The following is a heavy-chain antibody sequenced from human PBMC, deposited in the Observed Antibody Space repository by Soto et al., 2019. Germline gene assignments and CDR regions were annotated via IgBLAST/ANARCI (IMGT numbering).Heavy chain of an antibody. Sequence: EVQLVESGGGLVKPGGSLRLSCAASGFTFRTYTMNWVRQAPGKGLEWVASISTASSYINYANSVAGRFTNSRDNAKNSLFLQMDSLRAEDTAIYYCARRDYYYYGMDVWGQGTTVTVSS. CDR2: ISTASSYI. J-gene: IGHJ6*02. V-gene: IGHV3-21*03. CDR1: GFTFRTYT. CDR3: ARRDYYYYGMDV.